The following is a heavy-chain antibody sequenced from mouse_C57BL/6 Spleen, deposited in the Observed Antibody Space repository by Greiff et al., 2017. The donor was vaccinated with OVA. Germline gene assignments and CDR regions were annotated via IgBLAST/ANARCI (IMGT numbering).Heavy chain of an antibody. CDR3: TRWVYYYGSSYDGYAMDY. CDR1: GYTFTSYW. Sequence: VQLQQSGTVLARPGASVKMSCKTSGYTFTSYWMHWVKQRPGQGLEWIGAIYPGNSDTSYNQKFKGKAKLTAVTSASTAYMELSSLTNEDSAVYYCTRWVYYYGSSYDGYAMDYWGQGTSVTVSS. D-gene: IGHD1-1*01. V-gene: IGHV1-5*01. CDR2: IYPGNSDT. J-gene: IGHJ4*01.